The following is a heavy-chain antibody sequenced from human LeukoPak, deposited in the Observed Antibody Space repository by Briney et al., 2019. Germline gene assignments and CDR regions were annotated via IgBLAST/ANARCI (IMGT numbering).Heavy chain of an antibody. V-gene: IGHV4-34*01. Sequence: PSETLSLTCAVYGGSFSGYYWSWIRQPPGKGLEWIGEINHSGSTNYNPSLKSRVTISVDTSKNQFSLKLSSVTAADTAVYYCARGGPPITMIVDVAGNAFDIWGQGKMVTVSS. CDR1: GGSFSGYY. J-gene: IGHJ3*02. CDR3: ARGGPPITMIVDVAGNAFDI. D-gene: IGHD3-22*01. CDR2: INHSGST.